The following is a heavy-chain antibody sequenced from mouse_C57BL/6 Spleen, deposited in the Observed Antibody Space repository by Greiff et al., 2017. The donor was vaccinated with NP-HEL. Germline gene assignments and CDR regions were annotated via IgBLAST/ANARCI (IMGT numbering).Heavy chain of an antibody. V-gene: IGHV1-80*01. Sequence: QVQLKQSGAELVKPGASVKISCKASGYAFSSYWMNWVKQRPGKGLEWIGQIYPGDGDTNYNGKFKGKATLTADKSSSTAYMQLSSLTSEDSAVYFCATPQAIFSWFAYWGQGTLVTVSA. CDR3: ATPQAIFSWFAY. J-gene: IGHJ3*01. D-gene: IGHD3-2*02. CDR2: IYPGDGDT. CDR1: GYAFSSYW.